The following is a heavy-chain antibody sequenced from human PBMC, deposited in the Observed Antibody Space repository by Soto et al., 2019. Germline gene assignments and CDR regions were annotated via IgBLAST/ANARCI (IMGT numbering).Heavy chain of an antibody. CDR1: GYTFTIYA. CDR2: INAGNGNT. J-gene: IGHJ4*02. Sequence: ASVKVSCKASGYTFTIYAMHWVLQAPGQRLEWMGWINAGNGNTKYLQKFQGRVTITRDTSASTAYMELSSLRSEDTAVYYCARGSGCYPPFAYRGQRTLVPVSS. D-gene: IGHD2-8*01. V-gene: IGHV1-3*01. CDR3: ARGSGCYPPFAY.